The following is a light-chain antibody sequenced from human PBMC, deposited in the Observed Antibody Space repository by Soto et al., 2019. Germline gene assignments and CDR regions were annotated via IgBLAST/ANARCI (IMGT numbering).Light chain of an antibody. CDR3: QQYGSSSYT. J-gene: IGKJ2*01. V-gene: IGKV3-15*01. CDR1: QSIGKD. Sequence: EIVMRQSPVTLSVSPGEGATLSCWASQSIGKDVAWYQQRPGQAPRLLIYGASTRAPGIPARFSGSGSGTDFTLTISGLLSEDFAVYYCQQYGSSSYTFGQGTKLEIK. CDR2: GAS.